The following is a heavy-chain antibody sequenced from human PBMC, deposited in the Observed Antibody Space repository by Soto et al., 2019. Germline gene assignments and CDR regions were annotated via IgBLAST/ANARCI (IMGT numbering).Heavy chain of an antibody. J-gene: IGHJ4*02. D-gene: IGHD3-22*01. Sequence: SETLSLTCTVSGGSISSYYWSWIRQPPGKGLEWIGYIYYSGSTNYNPSLKSRVTISVDTSKNQFSLKLSSVTAADTAVYYCARGSSANTYYYDSSGPKYYFDYWGQGTLVTVSS. V-gene: IGHV4-59*01. CDR2: IYYSGST. CDR3: ARGSSANTYYYDSSGPKYYFDY. CDR1: GGSISSYY.